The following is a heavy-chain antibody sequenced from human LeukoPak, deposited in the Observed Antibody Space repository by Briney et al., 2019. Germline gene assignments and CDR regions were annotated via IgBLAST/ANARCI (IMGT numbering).Heavy chain of an antibody. J-gene: IGHJ6*03. V-gene: IGHV3-48*03. D-gene: IGHD3-10*01. CDR2: ISSSGSTI. CDR1: GFTFSSYE. Sequence: GGSLRLSCAASGFTFSSYEMNWVRQAPGKGLEWVSYISSSGSTIYYADSVKGRFTISRDNAKNSLYLQMNSLRAEDTAVYYCARNPFGEFGPRYYYYMDVWGKGTTVTISS. CDR3: ARNPFGEFGPRYYYYMDV.